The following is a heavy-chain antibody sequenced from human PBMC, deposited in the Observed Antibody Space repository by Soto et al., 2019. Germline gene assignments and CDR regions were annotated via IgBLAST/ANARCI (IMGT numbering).Heavy chain of an antibody. D-gene: IGHD6-13*01. CDR1: GFTFSEYW. J-gene: IGHJ6*03. CDR2: ITNDGSST. CDR3: ARDYSRKAVYMDV. V-gene: IGHV3-74*01. Sequence: PGGSLRLSCAASGFTFSEYWMHWVRQAPGKGPMWVSRITNDGSSTSHADSVRGRFTISSDNAKNTLYLQMNSLRAEDTAVYYCARDYSRKAVYMDVWGKGTTVTVSS.